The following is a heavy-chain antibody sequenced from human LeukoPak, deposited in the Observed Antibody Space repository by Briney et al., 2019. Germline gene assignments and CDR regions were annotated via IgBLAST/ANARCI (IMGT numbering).Heavy chain of an antibody. CDR3: AKPWDTAMVRSHFDY. CDR1: GFTFSSYG. V-gene: IGHV3-30*18. D-gene: IGHD5-18*01. Sequence: GGSLRLSCEASGFTFSSYGMHWVRQAPGKGLEWVAVISYDVSNKYYADSVKGRFTISRDNSKNTLYLQMNSLRAEDTAVYYCAKPWDTAMVRSHFDYWGQGTLVTVSS. CDR2: ISYDVSNK. J-gene: IGHJ4*02.